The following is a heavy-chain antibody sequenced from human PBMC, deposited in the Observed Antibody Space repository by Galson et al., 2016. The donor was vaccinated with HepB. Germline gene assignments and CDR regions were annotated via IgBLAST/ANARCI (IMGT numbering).Heavy chain of an antibody. CDR2: IYSGGNT. J-gene: IGHJ5*02. CDR1: GFDVSSNY. D-gene: IGHD3-16*02. Sequence: SLRLSCAASGFDVSSNYMSWVRQAPGKGLEWVSIIYSGGNTYYADSVKGRFTISRDTSTTTLYLQMNSLRAEDTAVYYCAGEENDYVWGTYRFWWFDPWGQGTLVTVSS. V-gene: IGHV3-53*01. CDR3: AGEENDYVWGTYRFWWFDP.